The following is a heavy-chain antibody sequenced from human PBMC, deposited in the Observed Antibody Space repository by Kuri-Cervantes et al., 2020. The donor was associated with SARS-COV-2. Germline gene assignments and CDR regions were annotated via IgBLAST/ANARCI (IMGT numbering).Heavy chain of an antibody. Sequence: GGSLRLSCAASGFTFSSYAMSWVRQAPGKGLEWVSAIGGSGGSTYYADSVKGRFTISRDNSKNTLYLQVNSLRAEDTAVYYCAKCGELLTSSYYYYGMDVWGQGTTVTVSS. V-gene: IGHV3-23*01. D-gene: IGHD1-26*01. CDR3: AKCGELLTSSYYYYGMDV. CDR1: GFTFSSYA. J-gene: IGHJ6*02. CDR2: IGGSGGST.